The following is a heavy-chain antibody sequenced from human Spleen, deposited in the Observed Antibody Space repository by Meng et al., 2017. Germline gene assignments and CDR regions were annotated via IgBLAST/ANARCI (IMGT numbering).Heavy chain of an antibody. V-gene: IGHV1-69*01. J-gene: IGHJ3*02. CDR3: ARVGGSLGDDAFDI. D-gene: IGHD3-16*01. CDR1: GGTFSSYA. Sequence: QVTLARCGTEVKSPGSSVKVSCKASGGTFSSYAISWVRQAPGQGLEWMGGIIPIFGTANYAQKFQGRVTITADESTSTAYMELSSLRSEDTAVYYCARVGGSLGDDAFDIWGQGTMVTVSS. CDR2: IIPIFGTA.